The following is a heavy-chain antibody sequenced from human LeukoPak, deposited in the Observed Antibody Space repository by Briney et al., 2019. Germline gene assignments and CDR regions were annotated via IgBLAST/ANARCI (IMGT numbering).Heavy chain of an antibody. J-gene: IGHJ5*02. V-gene: IGHV3-7*01. CDR1: GFTFSSYW. CDR2: IKQDGSEK. D-gene: IGHD1/OR15-1a*01. Sequence: PGGSLRLSCAASGFTFSSYWMSWVRQAPGKGLEWVANIKQDGSEKYYVDSVKGRFTISRDNAKNSLYLQMNSLRAEDTAVYNCARDPSSLPNWNTRISFWFDPWGQGTLVTVSS. CDR3: ARDPSSLPNWNTRISFWFDP.